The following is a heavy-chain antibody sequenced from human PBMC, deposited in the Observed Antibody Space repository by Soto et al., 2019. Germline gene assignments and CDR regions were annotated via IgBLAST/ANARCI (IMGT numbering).Heavy chain of an antibody. CDR3: EKDSGSYRSFDY. D-gene: IGHD1-26*01. CDR2: ISGSGGST. CDR1: GFTFSDYA. V-gene: IGHV3-23*01. Sequence: GGSLRLSCAASGFTFSDYAMTWVRQAPGKGLEWVSRISGSGGSTYYADSVKGRFTISRDNSKNTLYLQMNSLRAEDTAVYYCEKDSGSYRSFDYWGQGTLVTVSS. J-gene: IGHJ4*02.